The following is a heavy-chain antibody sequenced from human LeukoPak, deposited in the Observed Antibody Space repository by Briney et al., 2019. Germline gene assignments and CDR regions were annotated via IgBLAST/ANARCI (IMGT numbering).Heavy chain of an antibody. D-gene: IGHD6-13*01. CDR3: AKLGTYSSTSHFDY. CDR2: ISSSSYI. J-gene: IGHJ4*02. Sequence: PGGSLRLSCAASGFTFSSYSMNWVRQAPGKGLEWVSSISSSSYIYYADSVKGRFTISRDNSKNTLYLQMNSLRAEDTAVYYCAKLGTYSSTSHFDYWGQGTLVTVSS. V-gene: IGHV3-21*04. CDR1: GFTFSSYS.